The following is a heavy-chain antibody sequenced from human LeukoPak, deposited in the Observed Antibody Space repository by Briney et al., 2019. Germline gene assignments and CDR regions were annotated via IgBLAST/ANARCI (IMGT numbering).Heavy chain of an antibody. J-gene: IGHJ4*02. D-gene: IGHD2-21*01. Sequence: SQTLSLTCTVSGGSISSGDYYWSWIRQPPGKGLEWIGYIYYSGSTYYNPSLKSRVTISVDTSKNQFSLKLSSVTAADTAVYYCARYDVVEGYYFDYWGQGTLVTVSS. CDR3: ARYDVVEGYYFDY. V-gene: IGHV4-30-4*08. CDR2: IYYSGST. CDR1: GGSISSGDYY.